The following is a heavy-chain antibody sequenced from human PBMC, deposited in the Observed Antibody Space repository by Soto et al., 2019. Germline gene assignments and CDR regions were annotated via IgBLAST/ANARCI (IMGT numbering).Heavy chain of an antibody. CDR3: ARDESDLCSYGPMMEDSWFDP. J-gene: IGHJ5*02. CDR1: GYTFTSYY. Sequence: QVQLVQSGAEVKKPGASVKVSCKASGYTFTSYYMHWVRQAPGQGLEWMGIINPSGGSTNYAQKFQGRVTMTRDTSTSTVYMELSSLRSEDTAVYYCARDESDLCSYGPMMEDSWFDPWGQGTLVTVSS. CDR2: INPSGGST. V-gene: IGHV1-46*01. D-gene: IGHD5-18*01.